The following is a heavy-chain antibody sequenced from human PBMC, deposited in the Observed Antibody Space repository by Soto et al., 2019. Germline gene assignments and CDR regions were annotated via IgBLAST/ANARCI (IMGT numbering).Heavy chain of an antibody. CDR2: ISSSSSYI. CDR3: ARVHYYDSSGFYL. Sequence: PGGTLRLSCAASGFTFSSYSMNWVRQAPGKGLEWVSSISSSSSYIYYGDSVQGRFTISRDNAKNSLYLQMNSLRAEDTATYYWARVHYYDSSGFYLWGQGTLVTVSS. CDR1: GFTFSSYS. V-gene: IGHV3-21*01. D-gene: IGHD3-22*01. J-gene: IGHJ4*02.